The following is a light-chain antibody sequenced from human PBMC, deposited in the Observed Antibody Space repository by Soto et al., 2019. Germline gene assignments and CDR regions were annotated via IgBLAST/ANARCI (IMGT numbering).Light chain of an antibody. CDR3: QQYTSIT. V-gene: IGKV3-15*01. CDR1: QDVGSK. CDR2: GAS. Sequence: EIVMTQSPATLSVSPGERATLSCRASQDVGSKLAWYQQIPGQAPRLLIYGASTRATGIPARFSGSGSGTEFTLTISSLQSEDFAVYFCQQYTSITFGQGTRLEIK. J-gene: IGKJ5*01.